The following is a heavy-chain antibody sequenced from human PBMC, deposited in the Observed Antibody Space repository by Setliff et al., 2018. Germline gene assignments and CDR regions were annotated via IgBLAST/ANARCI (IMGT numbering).Heavy chain of an antibody. J-gene: IGHJ3*02. V-gene: IGHV3-21*01. D-gene: IGHD6-25*01. Sequence: PGESLKISCAASGFSFRTFSMHWVRQAPGKGLEWVSSISPDSIHIYYADSVKGRFTISRDNARDSLYLHMNSLGAEDTAVYYCARSPANGGHDAFDIWGQGTMVTVSS. CDR2: ISPDSIHI. CDR3: ARSPANGGHDAFDI. CDR1: GFSFRTFS.